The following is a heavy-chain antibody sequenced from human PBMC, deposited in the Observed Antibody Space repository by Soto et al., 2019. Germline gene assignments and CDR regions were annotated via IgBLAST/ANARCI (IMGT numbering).Heavy chain of an antibody. V-gene: IGHV3-23*01. Sequence: EVQLLESGGGLVQPGGSLRLSCAASGFTFSSYAMSWVLQAPGKGLEWVSGISGGGGSTYYADFVKGRFTTSRDNPKNTHYLQMNGLRAEDTAVYYCVKSWGGYVGGWFDPWGQGTLVTVSS. CDR2: ISGGGGST. J-gene: IGHJ5*02. D-gene: IGHD3-3*01. CDR3: VKSWGGYVGGWFDP. CDR1: GFTFSSYA.